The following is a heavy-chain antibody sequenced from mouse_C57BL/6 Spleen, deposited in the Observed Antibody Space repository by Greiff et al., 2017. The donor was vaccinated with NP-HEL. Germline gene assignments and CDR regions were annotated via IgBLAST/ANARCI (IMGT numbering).Heavy chain of an antibody. D-gene: IGHD1-1*01. J-gene: IGHJ2*01. Sequence: QVQLQQSGAELVKPGASVKISCKASGYAFSSYWMNWVKQRPGKGLEWIGQIYPGDGDTNYNGKFKGKATLTADKSSSTAYMQLSSLTSEDSAVYFCARELLRYGYFDYWGQGTTLTVSS. CDR2: IYPGDGDT. CDR3: ARELLRYGYFDY. CDR1: GYAFSSYW. V-gene: IGHV1-80*01.